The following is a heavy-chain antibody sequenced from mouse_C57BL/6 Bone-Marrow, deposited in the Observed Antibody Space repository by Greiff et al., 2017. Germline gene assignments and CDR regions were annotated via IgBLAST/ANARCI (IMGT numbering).Heavy chain of an antibody. Sequence: QVQLQQSGPELVKPGASVKISCKASGYAFSSSRMNWVKQRPGKGLEWIGRIYPGDGDTNYNGKFKGKATLTADKSSSTAYMQLSSLTSEDSAVDFCARRDYDYGPFAYWGQGTLVTVSA. CDR3: ARRDYDYGPFAY. J-gene: IGHJ3*01. D-gene: IGHD2-4*01. CDR2: IYPGDGDT. CDR1: GYAFSSSR. V-gene: IGHV1-82*01.